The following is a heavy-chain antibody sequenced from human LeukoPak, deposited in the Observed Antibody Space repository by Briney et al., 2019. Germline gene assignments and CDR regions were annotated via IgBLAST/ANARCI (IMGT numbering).Heavy chain of an antibody. CDR3: AKDPGYYYDSSGYYGDY. J-gene: IGHJ4*02. CDR2: ISGSGGST. CDR1: GFTLSSYA. D-gene: IGHD3-22*01. Sequence: GGSLRLSCAASGFTLSSYAMSWVRQAPGKGLEWVSAISGSGGSTYYADSVKGRFTISRDNSKNTLYLQMSSLRAEDTAVYYCAKDPGYYYDSSGYYGDYWGQGTLVTVSS. V-gene: IGHV3-23*01.